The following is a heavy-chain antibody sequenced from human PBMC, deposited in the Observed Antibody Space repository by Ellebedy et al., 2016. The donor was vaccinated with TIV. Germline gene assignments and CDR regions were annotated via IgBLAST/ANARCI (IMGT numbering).Heavy chain of an antibody. Sequence: GGSLRLXXAASGFTFNNAWMSWVRQAPGKGLEWVGRIKSKSDGGTTENAAPVKGRFTISRDDSKSTLYLQMNSLKTEDTAVYYCTTAYYHYVWGTYRLVDFDYWGQGTLVTVSS. CDR3: TTAYYHYVWGTYRLVDFDY. CDR1: GFTFNNAW. J-gene: IGHJ4*02. D-gene: IGHD3-16*02. V-gene: IGHV3-15*01. CDR2: IKSKSDGGTT.